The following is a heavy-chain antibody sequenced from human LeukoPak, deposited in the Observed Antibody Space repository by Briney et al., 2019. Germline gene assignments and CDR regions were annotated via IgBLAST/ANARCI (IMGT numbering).Heavy chain of an antibody. D-gene: IGHD3-3*01. J-gene: IGHJ4*02. Sequence: ASVKVSFKASGYTFTSYYMHWVRQAPGQGLEWMGIINPSGGSTSYAQKFQGRVTMTRDTSTSTVYMELSSLRSEDTAVYYCARDFYDFWSGYRGPDYWGQGTLVTVSS. V-gene: IGHV1-46*01. CDR2: INPSGGST. CDR1: GYTFTSYY. CDR3: ARDFYDFWSGYRGPDY.